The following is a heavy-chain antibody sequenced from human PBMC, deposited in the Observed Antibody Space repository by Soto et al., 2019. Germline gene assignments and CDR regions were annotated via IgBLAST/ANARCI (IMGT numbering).Heavy chain of an antibody. CDR3: ARGLHIVVVTAIHNWFDP. CDR1: GGSISSYY. J-gene: IGHJ5*02. V-gene: IGHV4-59*01. CDR2: IYYSGST. Sequence: SETLSLTCTVSGGSISSYYWSWIRQPPGKGLEWIGYIYYSGSTNYNPSLKSRVTISVDTSKNQFSLKLSSVTAADTAVYYCARGLHIVVVTAIHNWFDPWGQGTLVTVSS. D-gene: IGHD2-21*02.